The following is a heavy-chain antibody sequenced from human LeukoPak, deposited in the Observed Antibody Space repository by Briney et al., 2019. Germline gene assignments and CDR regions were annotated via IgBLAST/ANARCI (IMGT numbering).Heavy chain of an antibody. CDR3: ARGPPNWGYDY. D-gene: IGHD7-27*01. CDR2: MSPNSGDT. Sequence: ASVKVSCKASGYTFTSYDFNWVRQATGQRPEWMGWMSPNSGDTGYAQKFQDRVTMTRNTSLSTAYMELSSLRSDDTAVYYCARGPPNWGYDYWGPGTLVTVSS. J-gene: IGHJ4*02. V-gene: IGHV1-8*01. CDR1: GYTFTSYD.